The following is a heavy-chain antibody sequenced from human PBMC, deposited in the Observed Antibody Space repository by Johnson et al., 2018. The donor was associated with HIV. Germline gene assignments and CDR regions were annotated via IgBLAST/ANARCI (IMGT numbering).Heavy chain of an antibody. CDR2: VSSGGTS. J-gene: IGHJ3*02. CDR1: GFTISGFY. CDR3: AREGFIPVLLRGGAFDI. V-gene: IGHV3-66*01. Sequence: VQLVESGGGVVQPGGSLRLSCAASGFTISGFYMSWVRQAPGKVPEWLSVVSSGGTSYYADSVRGRFTISRDNSKNSLYLQMNSLRAEDTAVYYCAREGFIPVLLRGGAFDIWGQGTMVTVSS. D-gene: IGHD3-10*01.